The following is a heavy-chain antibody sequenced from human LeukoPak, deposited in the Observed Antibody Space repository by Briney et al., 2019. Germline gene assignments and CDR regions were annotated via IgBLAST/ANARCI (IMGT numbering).Heavy chain of an antibody. Sequence: SETLSLTCTVSGGSISSHYWSWIRQPPGKGLEWIGYIYYSGSTNYNPSLKSRVTISVDTSKNQFSLKLSSVTAADTAVYYCARETTVVTPGRSDVFDIWGQGTVVTVSS. V-gene: IGHV4-59*11. D-gene: IGHD4-23*01. CDR2: IYYSGST. CDR3: ARETTVVTPGRSDVFDI. J-gene: IGHJ3*02. CDR1: GGSISSHY.